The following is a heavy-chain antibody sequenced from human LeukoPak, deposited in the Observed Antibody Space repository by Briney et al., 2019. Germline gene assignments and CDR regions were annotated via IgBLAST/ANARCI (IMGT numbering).Heavy chain of an antibody. V-gene: IGHV3-74*03. J-gene: IGHJ4*02. Sequence: GGSLRLSCAASGFTFSSHWMHWVRQAPGTGLVWVSRVSENGRTTTYADSEKGRFAISRDNAKNTVYLQMNSLRVEDTAIYYCARDIVSGSGSCLDWGQGALVTVSS. CDR1: GFTFSSHW. CDR2: VSENGRTT. CDR3: ARDIVSGSGSCLD. D-gene: IGHD3-10*01.